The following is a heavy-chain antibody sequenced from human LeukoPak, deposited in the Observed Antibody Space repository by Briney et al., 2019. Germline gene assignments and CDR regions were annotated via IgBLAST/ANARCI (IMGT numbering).Heavy chain of an antibody. V-gene: IGHV3-7*01. D-gene: IGHD6-25*01. Sequence: GGSLRLSCAASGFTFSSYMMTWVRQAPGKGLEWVANIKQDGSEKYYVDSVKGRFTISRDNAKNSLYLQMNSLRAEDTAVYYCARSAWFDPWGQGTLVTVSS. J-gene: IGHJ5*02. CDR3: ARSAWFDP. CDR1: GFTFSSYM. CDR2: IKQDGSEK.